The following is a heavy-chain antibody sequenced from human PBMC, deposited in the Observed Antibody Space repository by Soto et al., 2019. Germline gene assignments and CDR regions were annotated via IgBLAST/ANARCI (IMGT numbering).Heavy chain of an antibody. D-gene: IGHD6-13*01. CDR2: ISAYNGNT. CDR1: GYTFTSYG. V-gene: IGHV1-18*01. J-gene: IGHJ5*02. CDR3: ARMDAGTPVDNWFDP. Sequence: QVQLVQSGAEVKKPGASVKVSCKASGYTFTSYGISWVRQAPGQGLEWMGWISAYNGNTNYAQKLQGRATMTTDTSTSTAYMELRSLRSDDTAVYYCARMDAGTPVDNWFDPWGQGTLVTVSS.